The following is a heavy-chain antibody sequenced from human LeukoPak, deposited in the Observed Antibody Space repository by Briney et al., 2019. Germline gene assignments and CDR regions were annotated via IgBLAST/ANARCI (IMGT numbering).Heavy chain of an antibody. Sequence: EASVKVSCKASGGTFRSSAISWVRQAPGQGLEWMGRIIPISNTPNYAQKFQGRVTITADESTSTAYMELSSLRSADTAVYYCASLRGRKSVGTGMDIDTNFDYWGQGTLVTVSS. V-gene: IGHV1-69*15. CDR1: GGTFRSSA. CDR3: ASLRGRKSVGTGMDIDTNFDY. CDR2: IIPISNTP. D-gene: IGHD5-18*01. J-gene: IGHJ4*02.